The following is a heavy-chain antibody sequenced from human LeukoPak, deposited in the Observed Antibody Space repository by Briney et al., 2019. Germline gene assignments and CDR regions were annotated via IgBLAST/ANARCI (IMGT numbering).Heavy chain of an antibody. Sequence: PGGSLRLCCEASGFTFSSCGMHWVRQAPGKGLEWVAYTRYDGSDKYYIDSVKGRFTIARDNSKKTLYLQMTSLRPDDTAVYFCAKDEGVGASYFDYWGQGTLVAVSS. CDR3: AKDEGVGASYFDY. V-gene: IGHV3-30*02. CDR1: GFTFSSCG. CDR2: TRYDGSDK. D-gene: IGHD1-26*01. J-gene: IGHJ4*02.